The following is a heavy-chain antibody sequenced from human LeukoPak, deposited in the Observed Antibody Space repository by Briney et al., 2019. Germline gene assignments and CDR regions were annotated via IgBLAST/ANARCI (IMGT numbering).Heavy chain of an antibody. V-gene: IGHV4-59*01. CDR2: IYYSGST. Sequence: SETLSLTCTVSDGSINSFSWNWIRQPPGKGLEWIGYIYYSGSTNYNPSLKSRVTMSVDTSKSQFSLRLRSVTAADTAVYYCARETGPAVFDSWGQGTLVTVSS. CDR1: DGSINSFS. CDR3: ARETGPAVFDS. J-gene: IGHJ4*02.